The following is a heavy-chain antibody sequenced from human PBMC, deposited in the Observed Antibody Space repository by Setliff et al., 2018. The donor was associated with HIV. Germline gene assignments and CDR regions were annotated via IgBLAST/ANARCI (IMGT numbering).Heavy chain of an antibody. CDR3: FLFYDDRSGFYWD. CDR2: IYYSGST. D-gene: IGHD3-22*01. Sequence: SETLSLTCTVSGGSISGSNYYWGWIRQPPGKGLEWVGSIYYSGSTYYSPSLKSRVTMAVDTSKKQFSLKLKSVTAADTAVYYCFLFYDDRSGFYWDWGQGTPVTVSS. CDR1: GGSISGSNYY. J-gene: IGHJ4*02. V-gene: IGHV4-39*07.